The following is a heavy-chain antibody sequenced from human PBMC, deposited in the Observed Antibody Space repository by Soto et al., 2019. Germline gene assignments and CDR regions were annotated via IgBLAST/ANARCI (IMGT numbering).Heavy chain of an antibody. D-gene: IGHD3-16*01. V-gene: IGHV3-30*18. CDR3: AKEGGEYRKNDAFDI. Sequence: PGGSLRLSCAASGFTFSSYGMHWVRQAPGKGLEWVAVISYDGSNKYYADSVKGRFTISRDNSKNTLYLQMNSLRAEDTAVYYCAKEGGEYRKNDAFDIWGQGTMVTVSS. CDR1: GFTFSSYG. J-gene: IGHJ3*02. CDR2: ISYDGSNK.